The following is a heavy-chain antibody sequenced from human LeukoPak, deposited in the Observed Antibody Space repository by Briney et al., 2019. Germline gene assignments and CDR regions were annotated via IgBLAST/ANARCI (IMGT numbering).Heavy chain of an antibody. CDR3: ARDLPHYYGPGSRDAFDI. V-gene: IGHV7-4-1*02. CDR1: GYTFTGYY. Sequence: ASVKVSCKASGYTFTGYYMHWVRQAPGQGLEWMGWINTNTGNPTYAQGFTGRFVFSLDTSVSTAYLQISSLKAEDTAVYYCARDLPHYYGPGSRDAFDIWGQGTMVTVSS. J-gene: IGHJ3*02. CDR2: INTNTGNP. D-gene: IGHD3-10*01.